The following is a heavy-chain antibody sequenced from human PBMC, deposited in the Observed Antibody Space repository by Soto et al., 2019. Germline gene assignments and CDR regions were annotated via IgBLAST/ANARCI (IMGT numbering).Heavy chain of an antibody. CDR2: IYSTGSS. D-gene: IGHD3-3*01. CDR1: GGSISSGNYY. V-gene: IGHV4-30-4*02. Sequence: PSETLSLTCTVSGGSISSGNYYWSWIRQSPGKGLEWIGYIYSTGSSYYNPSLRSRVSMSVDTSKNQFSLKLSSVTAADTAVYYCARGIFGVDYLPNWFDPWGQGTLVTVSS. CDR3: ARGIFGVDYLPNWFDP. J-gene: IGHJ5*02.